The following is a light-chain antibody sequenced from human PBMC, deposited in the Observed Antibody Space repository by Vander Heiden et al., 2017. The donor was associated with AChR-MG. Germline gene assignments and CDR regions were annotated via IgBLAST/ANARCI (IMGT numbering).Light chain of an antibody. CDR1: PTISTY. CDR2: DAS. J-gene: IGKJ5*01. V-gene: IGKV1-39*01. Sequence: DIQLTPSPSALSASVGDEVTITCRASPTISTYLNWIQQRPGRAPKRRSDDASRWESGVPSRFSGSGTGREFTLTSNRVQPEERAKYDGQQTYIPATERTPPNSFGQGTRV. CDR3: QQTYIPATERTPPNS.